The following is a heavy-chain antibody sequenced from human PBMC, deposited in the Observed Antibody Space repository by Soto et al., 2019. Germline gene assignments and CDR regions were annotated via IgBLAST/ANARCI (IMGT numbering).Heavy chain of an antibody. CDR1: CVSLPSGTYY. CDR2: IFYSGST. V-gene: IGHV4-31*03. CDR3: ASTEDFFDY. Sequence: PSGTPSLPRSVSCVSLPSGTYYWGWVRQHPGKGLEWIGYIFYSGSTDYNPSLKSRVNISVDTSKNQFSLKLSSVTAADTAVYYCASTEDFFDYWGQGTLVTVSS. J-gene: IGHJ4*02.